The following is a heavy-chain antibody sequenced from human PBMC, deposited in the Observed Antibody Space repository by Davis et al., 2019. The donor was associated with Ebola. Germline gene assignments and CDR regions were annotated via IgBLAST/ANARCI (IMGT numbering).Heavy chain of an antibody. CDR1: GGSISSYY. V-gene: IGHV4-59*01. J-gene: IGHJ6*02. CDR3: ARDSIYGDYEV. Sequence: PSDTLSLTCTVSGGSISSYYSSWIRQPPGKGLDWFGYIYYSGSTNYNPSLKSRVTISVDTSKNQFSLKLSSVTAADTAVYYCARDSIYGDYEVWGQGTTVTVSS. CDR2: IYYSGST. D-gene: IGHD4-17*01.